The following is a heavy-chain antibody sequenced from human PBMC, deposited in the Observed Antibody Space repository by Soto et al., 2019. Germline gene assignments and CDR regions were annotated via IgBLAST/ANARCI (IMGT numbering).Heavy chain of an antibody. J-gene: IGHJ2*01. Sequence: EVQLVESGGGLVKPGGSLRLSCAASGFTFNTYSMNWVRQAPGKGLEWVSSIDTSSTFIYYGGSLKGRFTISRDNATDSLYLQMNNLKAEDTAVYYCARDGEYSDYENWYFDLWGRGTLVTVSS. D-gene: IGHD5-12*01. CDR3: ARDGEYSDYENWYFDL. CDR1: GFTFNTYS. V-gene: IGHV3-21*04. CDR2: IDTSSTFI.